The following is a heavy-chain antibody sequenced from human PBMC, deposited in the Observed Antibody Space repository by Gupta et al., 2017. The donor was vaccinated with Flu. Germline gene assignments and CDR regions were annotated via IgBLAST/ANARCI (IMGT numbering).Heavy chain of an antibody. CDR2: MNPNSGDT. J-gene: IGHJ5*02. CDR3: TRDDFWSGYLFDP. D-gene: IGHD3-3*01. CDR1: GYTFTNYE. Sequence: QVQLVQSGAEVKKPGASVKVSCKASGYTFTNYEINWVRQAIGQGLEWMGWMNPNSGDTGYAQKFQGRVTMTRDTSISTAYMELSGLRSDDTAVYFCTRDDFWSGYLFDPWGQGTLVTVSS. V-gene: IGHV1-8*01.